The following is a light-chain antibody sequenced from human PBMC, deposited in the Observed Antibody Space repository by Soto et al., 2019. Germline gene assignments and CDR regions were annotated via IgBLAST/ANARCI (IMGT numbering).Light chain of an antibody. V-gene: IGKV3-15*01. Sequence: EVVVTQSPATLSVSPGERATLSCSASQSVSSNLAWYQQKPGQAPRLIIYGASARATGIQARFSGSGSVTEFTLTIRSLQSEDFAVYYCHQYDNWPKTFGQGTRVDIK. CDR1: QSVSSN. CDR3: HQYDNWPKT. J-gene: IGKJ5*01. CDR2: GAS.